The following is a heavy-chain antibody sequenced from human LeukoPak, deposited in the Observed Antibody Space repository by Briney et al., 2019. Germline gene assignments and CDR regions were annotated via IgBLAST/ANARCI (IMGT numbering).Heavy chain of an antibody. Sequence: SETLSLTCTVSGHSISSDYYWSWIRQPAGKGLEWIGRIYTSGSTNYNPSLKSRVTISVDTSKNQFSLKLSSVTAADTAVYYCASGDYLWFDPWGQGTLVTVSS. CDR3: ASGDYLWFDP. D-gene: IGHD4-17*01. CDR2: IYTSGST. V-gene: IGHV4-61*02. CDR1: GHSISSDYY. J-gene: IGHJ5*02.